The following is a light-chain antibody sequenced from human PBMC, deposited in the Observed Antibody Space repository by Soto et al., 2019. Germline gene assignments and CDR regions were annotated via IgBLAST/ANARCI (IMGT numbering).Light chain of an antibody. CDR1: QSVSSY. V-gene: IGKV3-11*01. CDR3: QQRSKLLLT. CDR2: DAS. J-gene: IGKJ4*01. Sequence: DILLTQSAATLSLYQGERATLSCRASQSVSSYLTWYQQKPGQAPRLLISDASNRATGIPARFSGSGSGTDFTLTISSLEPEDFAVYYCQQRSKLLLTFGGGTKVDIK.